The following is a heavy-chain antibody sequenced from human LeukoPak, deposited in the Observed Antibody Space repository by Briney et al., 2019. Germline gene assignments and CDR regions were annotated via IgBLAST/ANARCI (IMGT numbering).Heavy chain of an antibody. Sequence: ASVKVSCKTSGYTFTSYGIGWVRQAPGQGLEWMAWIYNGNTNYAQNLQGRVTVTTDTSTTTAYMELRSLRSDDTAVYYCTRDRSTSGSRNYWGQRTLVTVSS. CDR1: GYTFTSYG. V-gene: IGHV1-18*01. J-gene: IGHJ4*02. CDR2: IYNGNT. D-gene: IGHD1-26*01. CDR3: TRDRSTSGSRNY.